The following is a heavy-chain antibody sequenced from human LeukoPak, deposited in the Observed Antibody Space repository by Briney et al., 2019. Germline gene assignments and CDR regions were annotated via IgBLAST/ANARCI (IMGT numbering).Heavy chain of an antibody. CDR3: ARGDTAMADAFDI. Sequence: GGSLRLSCAASGFTFSRYTMNWVRQAPGTGLEWVSSISSSTSYIYYADSVKGRFTTSRDNAKNKLYLQMNSLRAEDTAVYYCARGDTAMADAFDIWGQGTMVTVSS. CDR2: ISSSTSYI. CDR1: GFTFSRYT. D-gene: IGHD5-18*01. V-gene: IGHV3-21*01. J-gene: IGHJ3*02.